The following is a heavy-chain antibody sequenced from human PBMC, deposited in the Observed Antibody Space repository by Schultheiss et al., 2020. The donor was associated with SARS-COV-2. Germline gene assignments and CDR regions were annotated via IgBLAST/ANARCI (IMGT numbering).Heavy chain of an antibody. J-gene: IGHJ3*02. CDR3: TPLTTVTILEAFDI. D-gene: IGHD4-17*01. CDR1: GFTFSYYY. Sequence: GGSLRLSCAASGFTFSYYYMSGVRQAPGKGLEWVSGISWNSGSIGYADSVKGRFTISRDNSKNTLYLQMNSLKTEDTAVYYCTPLTTVTILEAFDIWGQGTMVTVSS. V-gene: IGHV3-23*01. CDR2: ISWNSGSI.